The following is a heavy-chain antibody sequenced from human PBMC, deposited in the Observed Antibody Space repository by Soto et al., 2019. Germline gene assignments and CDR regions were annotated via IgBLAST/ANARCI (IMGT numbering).Heavy chain of an antibody. CDR2: IIPIFGTA. V-gene: IGHV1-69*13. CDR3: ARDPGGNYYGSGSYPPAAYNWFDP. Sequence: ASVKVSCKASGGTFSSYAISWVRQAPGQGLEWMGGIIPIFGTANYAQKFQGRVTITADESTSTAYMELSSLRSEDTAVYYCARDPGGNYYGSGSYPPAAYNWFDPWGQGTLVTVSS. J-gene: IGHJ5*02. D-gene: IGHD3-10*01. CDR1: GGTFSSYA.